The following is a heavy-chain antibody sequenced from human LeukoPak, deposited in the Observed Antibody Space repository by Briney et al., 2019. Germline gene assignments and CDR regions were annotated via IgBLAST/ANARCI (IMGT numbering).Heavy chain of an antibody. Sequence: GGSLRLSCAGSGFTFSNYAMTWVRQAPGKGLEWVSSVSGSGRNTFYPDSVEGRFTISRDNAKNSLYLQMSNLRAEDTAVYFCARGGGLDVWGQGATVTVSS. J-gene: IGHJ6*02. CDR2: VSGSGRNT. D-gene: IGHD3-16*01. V-gene: IGHV3-23*01. CDR3: ARGGGLDV. CDR1: GFTFSNYA.